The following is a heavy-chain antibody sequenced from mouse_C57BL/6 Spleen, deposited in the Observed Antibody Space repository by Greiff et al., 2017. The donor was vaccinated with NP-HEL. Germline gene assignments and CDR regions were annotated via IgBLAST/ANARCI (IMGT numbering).Heavy chain of an antibody. V-gene: IGHV1-81*01. J-gene: IGHJ3*01. CDR1: GYTFTSYG. CDR2: IYPRSGNT. CDR3: ARSGYYGSSYGFAY. Sequence: VQLQQSGAELARPGASVKLSCKASGYTFTSYGISWVKQRTGQGLEWIGEIYPRSGNTYYNEKFKGKATLTADKSSSTAYMELRSRTSDDSAVYFCARSGYYGSSYGFAYWGQGTLVTVSA. D-gene: IGHD1-1*01.